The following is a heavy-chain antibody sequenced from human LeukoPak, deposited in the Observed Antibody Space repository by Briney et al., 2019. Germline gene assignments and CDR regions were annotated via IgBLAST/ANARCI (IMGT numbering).Heavy chain of an antibody. CDR3: ARVRIPGAYFDY. Sequence: GGSLRLSCAASGFTFSSYSMNWVRQAPGKGLEWVSSISSSSSYIYYADSVKGRFTISRDNAKNSLYLQMNSLRAEDTAVYYCARVRIPGAYFDYWGQGTLVTVSS. CDR2: ISSSSSYI. V-gene: IGHV3-21*01. CDR1: GFTFSSYS. J-gene: IGHJ4*02. D-gene: IGHD2-2*01.